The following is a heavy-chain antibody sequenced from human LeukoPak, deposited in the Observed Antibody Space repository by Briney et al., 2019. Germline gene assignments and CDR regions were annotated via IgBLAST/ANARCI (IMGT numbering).Heavy chain of an antibody. CDR2: IIPIFGTA. Sequence: SVKVSCKASGGTFSSYAISWVRQAPGQGLEWMGGIIPIFGTANYAQKFQGRVTSTTDESTSTAYMELSSLRSEDTAVYYCASTGRNWNYYYYYMDVWGKGTTVTVSS. CDR1: GGTFSSYA. CDR3: ASTGRNWNYYYYYMDV. D-gene: IGHD1-1*01. V-gene: IGHV1-69*05. J-gene: IGHJ6*03.